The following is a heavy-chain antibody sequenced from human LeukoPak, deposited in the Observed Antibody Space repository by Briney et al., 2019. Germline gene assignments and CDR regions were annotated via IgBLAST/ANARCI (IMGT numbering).Heavy chain of an antibody. D-gene: IGHD1-26*01. V-gene: IGHV4-39*07. CDR1: GGSISSSSHY. CDR3: ATTTIRLGY. CDR2: MYYRGST. J-gene: IGHJ4*02. Sequence: PSETLSLTCTVSGGSISSSSHYWGWIRQPPGKGLEWIGSMYYRGSTYHNPSLKSRVTISVDTSKNQYSLKLSSVTAADTAVYYCATTTIRLGYWGQGTLVTVSS.